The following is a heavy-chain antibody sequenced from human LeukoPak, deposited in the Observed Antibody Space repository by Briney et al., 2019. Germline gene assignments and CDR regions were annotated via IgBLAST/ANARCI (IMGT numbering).Heavy chain of an antibody. Sequence: GGSLRLSCAASGFTFSSYSMNWVRQAPGKGLEWVSSISSSSNYIYYADSVKGRFTISRDNAKNSLYLQMNSLRAEDTAVYYCARVYSPDWLSTPDYRGQGTLVTVSS. CDR1: GFTFSSYS. V-gene: IGHV3-21*01. CDR2: ISSSSNYI. CDR3: ARVYSPDWLSTPDY. D-gene: IGHD3-9*01. J-gene: IGHJ4*02.